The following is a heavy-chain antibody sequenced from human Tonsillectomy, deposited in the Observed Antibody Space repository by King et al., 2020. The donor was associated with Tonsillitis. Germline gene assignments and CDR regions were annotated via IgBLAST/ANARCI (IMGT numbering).Heavy chain of an antibody. V-gene: IGHV4-4*07. CDR1: GASMSSYY. D-gene: IGHD2-2*01. Sequence: QLQESGPGLVKPSESLSLTCTVSGASMSSYYWTWIRQPAEKGLEWIWRIHTSGSTNYNPSLESPVTMSVDTSKNQFSLKLTSMTAADTAVYYCARDQPVGSTRFDYWGQGILVTVSS. J-gene: IGHJ4*02. CDR2: IHTSGST. CDR3: ARDQPVGSTRFDY.